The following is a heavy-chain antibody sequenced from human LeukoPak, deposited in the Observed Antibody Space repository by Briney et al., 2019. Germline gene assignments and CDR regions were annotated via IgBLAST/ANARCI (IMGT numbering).Heavy chain of an antibody. CDR1: GYTFTSYG. D-gene: IGHD6-13*01. CDR2: ISAYNGNT. J-gene: IGHJ6*02. CDR3: AREAPIAAAGNYYYGMDV. Sequence: ASVKVSCKASGYTFTSYGISWVRQAPGQGLEWMGWISAYNGNTNYAQKLQGRVTMTTDTSTSTAYMELRSLRSDDTAVYYCAREAPIAAAGNYYYGMDVWGQGTTVTVSS. V-gene: IGHV1-18*01.